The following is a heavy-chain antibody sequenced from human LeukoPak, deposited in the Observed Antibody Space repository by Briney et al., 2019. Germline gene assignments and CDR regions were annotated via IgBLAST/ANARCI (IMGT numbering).Heavy chain of an antibody. CDR3: ARDDGSSWYPSFDY. D-gene: IGHD6-13*01. Sequence: PGGSLRLSCAASGFIFNSYTMNWVRQAPGKGLEWVSSISSSSTYIYYADSVKGRFTISRDNAENSLYLQMNSLRAEDTAVYYCARDDGSSWYPSFDYWGQGTLVTVSS. CDR1: GFIFNSYT. V-gene: IGHV3-21*01. CDR2: ISSSSTYI. J-gene: IGHJ4*02.